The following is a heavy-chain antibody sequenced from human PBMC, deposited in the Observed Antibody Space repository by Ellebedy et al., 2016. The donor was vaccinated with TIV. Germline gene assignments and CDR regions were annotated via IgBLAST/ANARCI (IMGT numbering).Heavy chain of an antibody. Sequence: AASVKVSCKASGYTFTNYYMHWARQAPGQGLEWMGIINPSGGSTSCAQKFQGRVTMTRDTSTSTVYMELSSLRSEDTAVYYCARDRPSSWYHFDYWGQGTLVTVSS. V-gene: IGHV1-46*01. CDR2: INPSGGST. CDR3: ARDRPSSWYHFDY. CDR1: GYTFTNYY. J-gene: IGHJ4*02. D-gene: IGHD6-13*01.